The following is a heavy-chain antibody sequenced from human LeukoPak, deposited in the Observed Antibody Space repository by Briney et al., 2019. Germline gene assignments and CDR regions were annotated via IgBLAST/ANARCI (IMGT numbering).Heavy chain of an antibody. Sequence: SGGSLRLSCTASGFTFGDYAMSWVRQAPGKGLEWVGFIRSKAYGGTTEYSASVKGRLTISRDDSKSIAYLQMNSLKTEDTALYYCSRNYYGDSGGFFDYWGQGTRVTVSS. D-gene: IGHD4-17*01. J-gene: IGHJ4*02. V-gene: IGHV3-49*04. CDR3: SRNYYGDSGGFFDY. CDR2: IRSKAYGGTT. CDR1: GFTFGDYA.